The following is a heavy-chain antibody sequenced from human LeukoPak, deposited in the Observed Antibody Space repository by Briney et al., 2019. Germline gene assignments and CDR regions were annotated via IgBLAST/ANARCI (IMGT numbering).Heavy chain of an antibody. Sequence: ASVKVSCKASGYTFTGYYMHWVRQAPGQGLEWMGWINPNSGGTNYAQKFQGRVTMTRDTSISTAYMELSRLRSDDTAVYYCARAYDYGDYVGWFDPWGQGTLVTVSS. CDR2: INPNSGGT. D-gene: IGHD4-17*01. CDR1: GYTFTGYY. J-gene: IGHJ5*02. CDR3: ARAYDYGDYVGWFDP. V-gene: IGHV1-2*02.